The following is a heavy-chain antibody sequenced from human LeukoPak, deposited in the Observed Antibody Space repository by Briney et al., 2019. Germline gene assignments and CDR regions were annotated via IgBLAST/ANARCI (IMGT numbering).Heavy chain of an antibody. CDR1: GSTFSSYS. CDR2: ISSSSSYI. D-gene: IGHD6-6*01. Sequence: PGGSLRLSCAASGSTFSSYSMNWVRQAPGKGLEWVSSISSSSSYIYYADSVKGRFTISRDNAKNSLYLQMNSLRAEDTAVYYCARYMQDDIAARHAYMNFQHWGQGTLVTVSS. CDR3: ARYMQDDIAARHAYMNFQH. J-gene: IGHJ1*01. V-gene: IGHV3-21*01.